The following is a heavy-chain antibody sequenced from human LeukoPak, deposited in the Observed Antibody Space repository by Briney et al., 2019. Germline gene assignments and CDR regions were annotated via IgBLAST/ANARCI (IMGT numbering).Heavy chain of an antibody. CDR3: ARDPVSQPRYYYDSSGYYFDY. D-gene: IGHD3-22*01. V-gene: IGHV6-1*01. J-gene: IGHJ4*02. Sequence: SQTLSLTCAISGDSVTSNSAAWNWIRESPSRGLEWLGRTYYRSKWYNDYAVSVKSRITINPDTSKNQFSLQLNSVTPEDTAVYYCARDPVSQPRYYYDSSGYYFDYWGQGTLVTVSP. CDR2: TYYRSKWYN. CDR1: GDSVTSNSAA.